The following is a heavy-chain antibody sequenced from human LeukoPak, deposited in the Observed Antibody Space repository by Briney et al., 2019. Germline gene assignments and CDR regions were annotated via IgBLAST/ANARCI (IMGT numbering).Heavy chain of an antibody. CDR2: IYHSGST. Sequence: SQTLSLTCAVSGGSISSGGYSWSWIRQLPGKGLEWIGYIYHSGSTYYNPSLKSRVTISVDRSKNQFSLKLSSVTAADTAVYYCARGGYSSSWYVVRNNWFDPWGQGTLVTVSS. CDR3: ARGGYSSSWYVVRNNWFDP. J-gene: IGHJ5*02. V-gene: IGHV4-30-2*01. CDR1: GGSISSGGYS. D-gene: IGHD6-13*01.